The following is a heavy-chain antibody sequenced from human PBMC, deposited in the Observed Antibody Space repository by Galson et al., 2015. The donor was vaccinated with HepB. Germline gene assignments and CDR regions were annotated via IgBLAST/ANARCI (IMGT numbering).Heavy chain of an antibody. Sequence: SLRLSCADSGFTFRNYAMHWVRQAPGKGLEWVALISYDGSDKYYADSVKGRFTISRDNSQNTVYLQMNSLRPKDTAAYYCARAKYYYDTSGYYLPYNYYYHGLDVWGQGTTVTVSS. J-gene: IGHJ6*02. V-gene: IGHV3-30-3*01. CDR3: ARAKYYYDTSGYYLPYNYYYHGLDV. D-gene: IGHD3-22*01. CDR1: GFTFRNYA. CDR2: ISYDGSDK.